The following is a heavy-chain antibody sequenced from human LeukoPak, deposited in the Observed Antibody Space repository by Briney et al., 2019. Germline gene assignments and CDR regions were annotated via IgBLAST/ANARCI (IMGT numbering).Heavy chain of an antibody. CDR1: GYTFTSYG. V-gene: IGHV1-18*01. Sequence: ASVKVSCKASGYTFTSYGISWVRQAPGQGLEWMGWISTYNGNTNYVQKLQGRVTMTTDTSTSTAYMELRSLRSDDTAVYYCASGYLGRAGTTDRLDYWGQGTLVTVSS. CDR3: ASGYLGRAGTTDRLDY. CDR2: ISTYNGNT. J-gene: IGHJ4*02. D-gene: IGHD4-17*01.